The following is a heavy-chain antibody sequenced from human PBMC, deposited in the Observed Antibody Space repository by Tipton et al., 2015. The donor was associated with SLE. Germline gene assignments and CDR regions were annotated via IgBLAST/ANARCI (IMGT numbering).Heavy chain of an antibody. Sequence: AGLVKPSQTLSLTCAVYGESFNGYFWTWIRQPPGKGLEWIAEIIHSGVTNYNPSLRSRVTISVDMSKNQVSLKLNSVTSADTAVYYCARVPRGSGGSNKKYYYNYVDVWGKGTTVTVSS. CDR1: GESFNGYF. CDR3: ARVPRGSGGSNKKYYYNYVDV. CDR2: IIHSGVT. V-gene: IGHV4-34*12. D-gene: IGHD1-1*01. J-gene: IGHJ6*03.